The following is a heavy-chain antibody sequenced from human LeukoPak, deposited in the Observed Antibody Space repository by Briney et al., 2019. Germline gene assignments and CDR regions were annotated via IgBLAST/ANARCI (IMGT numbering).Heavy chain of an antibody. V-gene: IGHV1-69*05. CDR1: GGTFSSYA. CDR2: IIPIFGTA. Sequence: GASVKVSCKASGGTFSSYAISWVRQAPGQGLEWMGGIIPIFGTANYAQKLQGRVTMTTDTSTSTAYMELRSLRSDDTAVYYCARDRIAVAGTIDYWGQGTLVTVSS. J-gene: IGHJ4*02. D-gene: IGHD6-19*01. CDR3: ARDRIAVAGTIDY.